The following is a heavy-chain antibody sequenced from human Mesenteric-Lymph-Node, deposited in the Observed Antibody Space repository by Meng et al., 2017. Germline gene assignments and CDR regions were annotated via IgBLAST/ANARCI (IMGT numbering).Heavy chain of an antibody. CDR2: IKQDGSEI. CDR1: GFTFSSYW. Sequence: GESLKISCITSGFTFSSYWMTWVRQAPGKGLEWVANIKQDGSEIHYVDSVKGRFTISRDNAKNSVYLEMNSLRSDDTAVYYCARAVSGGSGSYRWGSHYYYGMDVWGQGNTVNGAS. J-gene: IGHJ6*02. D-gene: IGHD3-10*01. V-gene: IGHV3-7*03. CDR3: ARAVSGGSGSYRWGSHYYYGMDV.